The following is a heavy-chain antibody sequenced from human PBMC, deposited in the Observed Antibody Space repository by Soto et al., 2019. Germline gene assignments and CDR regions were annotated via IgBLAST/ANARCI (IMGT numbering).Heavy chain of an antibody. CDR3: AKVSSSWYAGFFDL. CDR1: GFNFSRHA. J-gene: IGHJ4*02. V-gene: IGHV3-23*01. D-gene: IGHD6-13*01. CDR2: LSDSGGSI. Sequence: EVQLLESGGGLVQPGGSLRLSCTASGFNFSRHAMTWVRQAPGKGLEWVSGLSDSGGSIYYADSVKGRFTISRDNSMNTLYLQMNTLRAEDTAIYSCAKVSSSWYAGFFDLWGQGTLVTVSS.